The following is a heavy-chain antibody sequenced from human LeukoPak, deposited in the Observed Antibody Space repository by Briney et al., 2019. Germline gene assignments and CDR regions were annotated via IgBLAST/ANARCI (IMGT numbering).Heavy chain of an antibody. Sequence: GASVKVSCKASGYTFTSYGISWVRQAPGQGLEWMGWIGAYNGNTNYAQKLQGRVTMTTDTSTSTAYMELRSLRSDDTAVYYCARDRRYSSGWYLRDYYYYYMDVWGKGTTVTVSS. V-gene: IGHV1-18*01. CDR1: GYTFTSYG. CDR2: IGAYNGNT. D-gene: IGHD6-19*01. CDR3: ARDRRYSSGWYLRDYYYYYMDV. J-gene: IGHJ6*03.